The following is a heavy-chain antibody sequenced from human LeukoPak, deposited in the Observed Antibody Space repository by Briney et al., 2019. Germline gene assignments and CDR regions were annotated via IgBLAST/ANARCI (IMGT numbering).Heavy chain of an antibody. CDR1: GLTLRNFA. Sequence: GGSLRLSCAASGLTLRNFAMSWVRQAPGKGLEWVSSISISGDNTHYADSVKGRFTISRDNSKNTLYLQMSSLRAEDTAVYYCAPAGFGELYPLDYWGQGTLVTVSS. V-gene: IGHV3-23*01. J-gene: IGHJ4*02. CDR2: ISISGDNT. D-gene: IGHD3-10*01. CDR3: APAGFGELYPLDY.